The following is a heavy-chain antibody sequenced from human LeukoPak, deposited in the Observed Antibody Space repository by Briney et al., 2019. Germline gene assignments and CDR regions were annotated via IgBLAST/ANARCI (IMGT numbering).Heavy chain of an antibody. CDR2: INVGNANT. V-gene: IGHV1-3*01. J-gene: IGHJ4*02. D-gene: IGHD3-22*01. CDR1: GYTFTTYA. Sequence: ASVKVSCKASGYTFTTYAIHWVRQAPGQRLEWMGWINVGNANTRYSQKLQGRVTITRDTSASTAYMELSTLRSEDTAVYYCARGGFKHYYDSSGYDANTPLDYWGQGTLVTVSS. CDR3: ARGGFKHYYDSSGYDANTPLDY.